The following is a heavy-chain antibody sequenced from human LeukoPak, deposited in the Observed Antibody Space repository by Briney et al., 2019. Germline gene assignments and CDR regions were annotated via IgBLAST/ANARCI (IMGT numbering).Heavy chain of an antibody. CDR1: GYTFTSYG. D-gene: IGHD2-2*02. J-gene: IGHJ6*03. V-gene: IGHV1-18*04. Sequence: ASVKVSCKASGYTFTSYGISWVRQAPGQGLEWMGWISTYNGNTNYAQKFQGRVTMTTDTSTSTSYMELRSLRSDDTAVYYCARGRYYSSTNCYKVYYYYMDVWGKGTTVTVSS. CDR2: ISTYNGNT. CDR3: ARGRYYSSTNCYKVYYYYMDV.